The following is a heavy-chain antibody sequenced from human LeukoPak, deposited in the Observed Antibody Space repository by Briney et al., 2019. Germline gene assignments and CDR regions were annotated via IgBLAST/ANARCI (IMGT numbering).Heavy chain of an antibody. CDR1: GFTVSSNY. Sequence: GGSLRLSCAASGFTVSSNYMSWVRQAPGKGLEWVSVIYSGGSTYYADSVKGRFTISRDNSKNTLYLQMNSLRAEDTAGYYCXRAGAPDYYGSGSPFDYWGQGTLVTVSS. J-gene: IGHJ4*02. V-gene: IGHV3-66*01. CDR3: XRAGAPDYYGSGSPFDY. CDR2: IYSGGST. D-gene: IGHD3-10*01.